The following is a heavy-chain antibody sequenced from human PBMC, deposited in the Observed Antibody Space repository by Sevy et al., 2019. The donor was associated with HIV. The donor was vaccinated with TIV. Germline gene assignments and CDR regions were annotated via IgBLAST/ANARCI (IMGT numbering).Heavy chain of an antibody. V-gene: IGHV4-30-4*01. Sequence: SETLSLTCTVSGGSISSGDYHWSWIRQPPGKGLEWIGYIYSSGSTYHNPSIKGRVTISIDTSENQFSLKLSSVTAADTAVYYCARTKYCSSGSCYFYFDYWGQGTLVTVSS. J-gene: IGHJ4*02. CDR1: GGSISSGDYH. CDR3: ARTKYCSSGSCYFYFDY. D-gene: IGHD2-15*01. CDR2: IYSSGST.